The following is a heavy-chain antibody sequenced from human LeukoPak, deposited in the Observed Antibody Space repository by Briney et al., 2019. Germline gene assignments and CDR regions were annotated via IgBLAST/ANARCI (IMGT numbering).Heavy chain of an antibody. CDR3: ASWIKYSSGWYTPDY. V-gene: IGHV4-59*01. J-gene: IGHJ4*02. D-gene: IGHD6-19*01. CDR2: IYYSGST. CDR1: GGSISGYY. Sequence: SETLSLTCTVSGGSISGYYWSWIRQPPGKGLEWIGYIYYSGSTNYNPSLKSRVTISVDTSKNQFSLKLSSVTAADTAVYYCASWIKYSSGWYTPDYWGQGTLVTVSS.